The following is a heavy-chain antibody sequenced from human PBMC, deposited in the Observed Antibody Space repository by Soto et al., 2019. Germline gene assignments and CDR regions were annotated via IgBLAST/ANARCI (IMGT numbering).Heavy chain of an antibody. J-gene: IGHJ4*02. CDR3: ARIEMASIK. V-gene: IGHV4-31*03. CDR1: GASIRSGGYY. CDR2: IYYTGST. Sequence: ASETLSLTCSVSGASIRSGGYYWSWLRQSPGKGLEWIGHIYYTGSTFYSPSLKSRLTISLDTSKNQFSPDLRSVTAADAAMYYCARIEMASIKWGRGTLVTVSS.